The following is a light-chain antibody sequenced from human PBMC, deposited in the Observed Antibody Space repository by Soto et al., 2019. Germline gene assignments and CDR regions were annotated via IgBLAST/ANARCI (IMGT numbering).Light chain of an antibody. CDR2: AAS. J-gene: IGKJ1*01. CDR3: QQSYSTPRT. V-gene: IGKV1-39*01. CDR1: QSISSY. Sequence: DIQMTQSPSSLSASVGDRVTITCRASQSISSYLNWYQQKPGKAPKLLIYAASSLQSGVPSRFSGSGSGTDFTLTISSLQPEDFATYYCQQSYSTPRTVGQGT.